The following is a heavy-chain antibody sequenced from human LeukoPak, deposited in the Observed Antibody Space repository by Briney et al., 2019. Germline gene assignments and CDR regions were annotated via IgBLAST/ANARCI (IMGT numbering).Heavy chain of an antibody. CDR1: GFTFSSYW. CDR3: ARDWGTWHAFDF. V-gene: IGHV4-39*07. D-gene: IGHD3-16*01. CDR2: IYYSGGT. Sequence: GSLRLSCAASGFTFSSYWMSWVRQAPGKGLEWIGSIYYSGGTYYNPSLKSRVTISVDTSKNQFSLKLRSVTAADTAVYYCARDWGTWHAFDFWGQGTVVTVSS. J-gene: IGHJ3*01.